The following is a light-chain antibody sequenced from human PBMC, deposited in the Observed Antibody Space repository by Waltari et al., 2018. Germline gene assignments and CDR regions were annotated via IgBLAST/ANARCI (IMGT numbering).Light chain of an antibody. Sequence: EIVLTQSPGTLSLSPGERATLPCRASQSVSNNYLAWYQQRPGQPPRHLIYEASLRATGIPDRFSGSGSGTDFTLTISRLEPEDFAVYYCQQYNNWPPLTFGGGTKVEIK. CDR3: QQYNNWPPLT. J-gene: IGKJ4*01. V-gene: IGKV3-20*01. CDR2: EAS. CDR1: QSVSNNY.